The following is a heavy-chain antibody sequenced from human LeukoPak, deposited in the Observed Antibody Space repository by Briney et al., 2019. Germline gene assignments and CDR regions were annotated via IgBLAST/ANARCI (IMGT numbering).Heavy chain of an antibody. Sequence: SGGSLRLSCAASGFTFDDYAMYWVRQAPGKGLEWVAGIFGSGGSPHYADSVKGRFTISRDNPRNTVYLQINSLRDDDTAVYYCGKTTVGYSSGQKPAWPVDFWGQGTLVTVSS. D-gene: IGHD5-18*01. CDR1: GFTFDDYA. J-gene: IGHJ4*02. CDR3: GKTTVGYSSGQKPAWPVDF. V-gene: IGHV3-23*01. CDR2: IFGSGGSP.